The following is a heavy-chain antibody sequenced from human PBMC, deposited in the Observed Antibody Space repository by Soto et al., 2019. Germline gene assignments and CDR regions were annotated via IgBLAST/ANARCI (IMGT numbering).Heavy chain of an antibody. D-gene: IGHD1-26*01. Sequence: EVQLLESGGGLVQPGGSLRLSCAASGFTFSSYAMSWVRQAPGKGLEWVSAISGSGGSTYYADSVKGRFTISRDNSKNTLYLQMNSLRAEDTAVYYCAKASGSYPHYYYYGMDVWGQGTTVTVSS. V-gene: IGHV3-23*01. CDR2: ISGSGGST. CDR1: GFTFSSYA. J-gene: IGHJ6*02. CDR3: AKASGSYPHYYYYGMDV.